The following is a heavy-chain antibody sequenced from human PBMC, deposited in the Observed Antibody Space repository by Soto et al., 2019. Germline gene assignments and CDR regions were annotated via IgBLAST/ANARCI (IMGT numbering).Heavy chain of an antibody. CDR2: ISYDGSNK. Sequence: GGSLRLSCAASGFTFSSYGMHWVRQAPGKGLEWVAVISYDGSNKYYADSVKGRFTISRDNSKNTLYLQMNSLRAEDTAVYYCAKSMTTVTVRAEYFQHWGQGTLVTVSS. CDR1: GFTFSSYG. D-gene: IGHD4-17*01. J-gene: IGHJ1*01. CDR3: AKSMTTVTVRAEYFQH. V-gene: IGHV3-30*18.